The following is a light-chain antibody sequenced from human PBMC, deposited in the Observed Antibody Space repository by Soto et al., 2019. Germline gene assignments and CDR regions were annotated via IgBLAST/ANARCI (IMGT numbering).Light chain of an antibody. V-gene: IGLV2-14*01. CDR3: SSYTTSSTQV. Sequence: QSVLTQPASVSGSPGQSVTISCTGTSSDIGGYKHVSWYQQHPGKAPKLMIYEVSNRPSGVSNRFSRSKSGNTASLTISGLQAEDEADYYCSSYTTSSTQVFGTGTRSPS. CDR1: SSDIGGYKH. CDR2: EVS. J-gene: IGLJ1*01.